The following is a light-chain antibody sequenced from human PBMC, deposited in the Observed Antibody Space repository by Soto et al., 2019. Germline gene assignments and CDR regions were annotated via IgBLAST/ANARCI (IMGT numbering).Light chain of an antibody. Sequence: DIQMTQSPSSLSASVGDRVTITCRASQGISSYLAWYQQKPGKAPNLLIYDASTLQGGVPSRFSGSGSGTEFTLTVTSLQPEDFATYFCQQYDKYSTFGHGTKVDI. J-gene: IGKJ1*01. CDR3: QQYDKYST. V-gene: IGKV1-9*01. CDR2: DAS. CDR1: QGISSY.